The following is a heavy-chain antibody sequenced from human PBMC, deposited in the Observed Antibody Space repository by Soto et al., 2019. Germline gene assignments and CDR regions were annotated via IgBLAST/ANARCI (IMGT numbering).Heavy chain of an antibody. CDR1: GYSFTSYW. V-gene: IGHV5-51*01. Sequence: ESLKISCKGSGYSFTSYWIGWVRQMPGKGLEWMGIIYPGDSDTRYSPSFQGQVTISADKSISTAYLQWSSLKASDTAMYYCARHVGYYDSSGYYPTSFYYYYGMDVWGQGTTVTVSS. CDR2: IYPGDSDT. J-gene: IGHJ6*02. CDR3: ARHVGYYDSSGYYPTSFYYYYGMDV. D-gene: IGHD3-22*01.